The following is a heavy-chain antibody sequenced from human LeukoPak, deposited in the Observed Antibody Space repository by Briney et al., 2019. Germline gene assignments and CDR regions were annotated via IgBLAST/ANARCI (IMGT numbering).Heavy chain of an antibody. D-gene: IGHD5-24*01. V-gene: IGHV3-48*04. CDR3: ARGRNGFFDY. Sequence: GGSLRLSCAASGFTFSTYSMNWVRQAPGKGLEWVSYISSSSGTIYYADSVKGRLTISRDNAKNTVYLQMNSLRTDDTAMYYCARGRNGFFDYWGHGTLVTVSS. J-gene: IGHJ4*01. CDR2: ISSSSGTI. CDR1: GFTFSTYS.